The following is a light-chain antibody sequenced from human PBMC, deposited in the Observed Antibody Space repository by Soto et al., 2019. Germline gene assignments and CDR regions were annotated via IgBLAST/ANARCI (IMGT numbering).Light chain of an antibody. J-gene: IGKJ1*01. V-gene: IGKV3-20*01. CDR2: DAS. CDR3: QQYGSSPWT. CDR1: QGISSRY. Sequence: EIVLTQSPGTLSLSPGERATLSCRASQGISSRYLAWYQQKPGQAPRLLIYDASNSATGIPDKFSGSGSETDFTLTISRLESEDFAVYYCQQYGSSPWTFGQGTKVESK.